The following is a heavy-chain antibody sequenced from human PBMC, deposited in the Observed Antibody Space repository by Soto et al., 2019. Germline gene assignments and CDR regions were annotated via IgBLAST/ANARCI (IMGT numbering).Heavy chain of an antibody. Sequence: GGSLRLSCTASGLTFGDYAMSWVRQAPGKGLEWVGFIRSKAYGGTTEYAASVKGRFTISRDNSKNTLHLQMSSLRTEDTALYYCVRGRASTTFYALDVWGQGTTVTVSS. D-gene: IGHD2-2*01. V-gene: IGHV3-49*04. CDR1: GLTFGDYA. J-gene: IGHJ6*02. CDR2: IRSKAYGGTT. CDR3: VRGRASTTFYALDV.